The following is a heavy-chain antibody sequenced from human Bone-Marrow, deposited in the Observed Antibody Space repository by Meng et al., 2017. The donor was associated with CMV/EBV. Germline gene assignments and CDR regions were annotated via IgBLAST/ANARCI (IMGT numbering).Heavy chain of an antibody. CDR1: GFIFDDYA. Sequence: SLKISCAASGFIFDDYAMHWVRQAPGKGLEWVSGISWNSGSKGYADSVKGRFTIFRNNAKNSLYLQMNSLRAEDMALYYWLKGKYDDSSGLFDYWGQGTLVTVSS. J-gene: IGHJ4*02. CDR2: ISWNSGSK. D-gene: IGHD3-22*01. V-gene: IGHV3-9*03. CDR3: LKGKYDDSSGLFDY.